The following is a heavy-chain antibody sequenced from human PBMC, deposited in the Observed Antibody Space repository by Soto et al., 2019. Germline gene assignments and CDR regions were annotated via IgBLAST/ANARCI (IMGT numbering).Heavy chain of an antibody. CDR1: GGTFSTYT. Sequence: QVQLVQSGAEVKKPGSSVKVSCKASGGTFSTYTITWVRQAPGQGLEXMGRIIPIIGIINYAQKFQGRVTITADKFTGTAYMELTRLRSDDTAVYYCAGDPDSHYNDSHASSYPWGQGTLVTVSS. V-gene: IGHV1-69*08. CDR3: AGDPDSHYNDSHASSYP. J-gene: IGHJ5*02. CDR2: IIPIIGII. D-gene: IGHD3-22*01.